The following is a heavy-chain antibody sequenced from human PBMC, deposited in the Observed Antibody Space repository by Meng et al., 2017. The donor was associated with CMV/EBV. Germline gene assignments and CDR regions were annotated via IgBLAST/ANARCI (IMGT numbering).Heavy chain of an antibody. V-gene: IGHV3-53*01. J-gene: IGHJ4*02. CDR1: GFTVSNIY. CDR3: ARDGNYHGV. D-gene: IGHD1-7*01. CDR2: IYSEGTT. Sequence: FRLVVSEGGLSQPGASLGSSCAASGFTVSNIYMRSFRQAPGKGLECVSLIYSEGTTDYADSVKGRFTISRDNSKNTLYLQMNSLRAEDTAVYYCARDGNYHGVWGQGSLVTVSS.